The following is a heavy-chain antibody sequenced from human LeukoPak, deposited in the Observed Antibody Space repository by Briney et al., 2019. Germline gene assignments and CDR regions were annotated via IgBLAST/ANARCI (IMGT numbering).Heavy chain of an antibody. CDR3: AELSGRINWFDP. CDR2: ITAGGRGAT. J-gene: IGHJ5*02. D-gene: IGHD6-25*01. V-gene: IGHV3-23*01. CDR1: GFTFDTYD. Sequence: GGSLRLSCAASGFTFDTYDMSWVRQAPGKGLEWVSTITAGGRGATYYADSVKGRFTMSRDRSGRTLPLQMNRLRVGDTATYYCAELSGRINWFDPWGQGTLVTVSS.